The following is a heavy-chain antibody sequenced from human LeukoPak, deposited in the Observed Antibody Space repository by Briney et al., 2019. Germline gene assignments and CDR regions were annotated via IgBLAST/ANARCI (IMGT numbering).Heavy chain of an antibody. CDR3: VRDWDHYDFDS. CDR1: GFSFSNYW. CDR2: IIPAGSCA. D-gene: IGHD3-3*01. Sequence: GALRLFCGASGFSFSNYWIRWFRQPPGRGRVGGSRIIPAGSCANYDDSVKGRFTISRDNAKNTVYLQMNSLRAEDTALFYCVRDWDHYDFDSWAQGTLVTVSS. J-gene: IGHJ5*01. V-gene: IGHV3-74*01.